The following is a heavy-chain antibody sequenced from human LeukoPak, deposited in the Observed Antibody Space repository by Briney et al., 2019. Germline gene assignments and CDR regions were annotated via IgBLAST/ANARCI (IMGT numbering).Heavy chain of an antibody. CDR3: ARGTKYYDILTGYYRRTYYFDY. D-gene: IGHD3-9*01. V-gene: IGHV4-61*05. CDR2: IYTSGST. CDR1: GGAISSSSHY. J-gene: IGHJ4*02. Sequence: SETLSLTCTVSGGAISSSSHYWAWIRQPPGKGLEWIGRIYTSGSTNYNPSLKSRVTISVDTSKNQFSLKLSSVTAADTAVYYCARGTKYYDILTGYYRRTYYFDYWGQGTLVTVSS.